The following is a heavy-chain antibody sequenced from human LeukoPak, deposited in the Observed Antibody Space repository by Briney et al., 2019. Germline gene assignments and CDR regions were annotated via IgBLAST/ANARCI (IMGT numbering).Heavy chain of an antibody. CDR1: GYTFTSYG. CDR3: ARGQTYDILTGYYFAPPDY. Sequence: ASVKVSCKASGYTFTSYGISWVRQAPGQGLEWMGWISAYNGNTNYAQKLQGRVTMTTDTSTSTAYMELRSLRSDDTAVYYCARGQTYDILTGYYFAPPDYWGQGTPVTVSS. J-gene: IGHJ4*02. V-gene: IGHV1-18*01. D-gene: IGHD3-9*01. CDR2: ISAYNGNT.